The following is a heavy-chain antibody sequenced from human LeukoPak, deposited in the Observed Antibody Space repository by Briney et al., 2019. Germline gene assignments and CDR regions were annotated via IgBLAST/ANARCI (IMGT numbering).Heavy chain of an antibody. CDR3: ATELRYFDWLPYYFDY. J-gene: IGHJ4*02. D-gene: IGHD3-9*01. Sequence: GGSLRLSCAASGFTFSSYAMSWVRQAPGKGLEWVSAISGSGGSTYYADSVKGRFTISRDNSKNTLYLQMNSLRAEDTAVYYRATELRYFDWLPYYFDYWGQGTLVTVSS. CDR1: GFTFSSYA. V-gene: IGHV3-23*01. CDR2: ISGSGGST.